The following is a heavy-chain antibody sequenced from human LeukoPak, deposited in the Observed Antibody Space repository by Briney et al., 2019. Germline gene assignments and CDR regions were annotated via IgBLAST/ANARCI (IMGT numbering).Heavy chain of an antibody. V-gene: IGHV3-30*18. J-gene: IGHJ4*02. CDR3: AKDHNGSGSYYKNPFDS. CDR1: GFTFSPYA. D-gene: IGHD3-10*01. CDR2: ISNDGSKK. Sequence: GGSLRLSCAAPGFTFSPYAMHWVRQAPGKGLEWVALISNDGSKKYYADSVKGRFTISRDNSKNTLDLQMNSLRAEDTAVYYCAKDHNGSGSYYKNPFDSWGQGTLVTVSS.